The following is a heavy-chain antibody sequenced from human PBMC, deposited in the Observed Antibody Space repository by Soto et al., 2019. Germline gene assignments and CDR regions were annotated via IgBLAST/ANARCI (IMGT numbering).Heavy chain of an antibody. J-gene: IGHJ3*02. CDR1: GYTFTSYG. Sequence: QVQLVQSGAEVKKPGASVKVSCKASGYTFTSYGISWVRQAPGQGLEWMGWISAYNGNTNYAQKLQGRVTMTTDTSPMTAHIKLTRERSDDTAGNYCARVGSCCRDVIQGAFDIWGQGTRVTVSS. V-gene: IGHV1-18*01. D-gene: IGHD2-15*01. CDR2: ISAYNGNT. CDR3: ARVGSCCRDVIQGAFDI.